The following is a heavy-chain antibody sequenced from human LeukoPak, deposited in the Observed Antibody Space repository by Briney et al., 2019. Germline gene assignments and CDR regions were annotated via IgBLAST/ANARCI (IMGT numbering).Heavy chain of an antibody. CDR3: ARTDTPAQLMVYAP. D-gene: IGHD2-8*01. CDR2: INHSGST. V-gene: IGHV4-34*01. Sequence: SETLSLTCAVYGGSFSGYYWSWIRQPPGKGLEWIGEINHSGSTNYNPSLKSRVTISVDTSKNQFSLKLSSVTAADTAVYYCARTDTPAQLMVYAPWGQGTLVTVSS. CDR1: GGSFSGYY. J-gene: IGHJ5*02.